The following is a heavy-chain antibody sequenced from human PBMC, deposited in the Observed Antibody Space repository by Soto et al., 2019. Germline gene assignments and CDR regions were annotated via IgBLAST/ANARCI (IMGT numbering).Heavy chain of an antibody. CDR1: GYTFTSYW. J-gene: IGHJ4*02. CDR2: IYPGGSDT. CDR3: AKTSKYYYDSSGSLDY. Sequence: ESLKMSCQGSGYTFTSYWVAWVRQMPGKGLEWMGIIYPGGSDTTYSPSFQGQVTISADKSISTAYLQWSSLKASDTAMYYCAKTSKYYYDSSGSLDYWGQGTLVTVSS. V-gene: IGHV5-51*01. D-gene: IGHD3-22*01.